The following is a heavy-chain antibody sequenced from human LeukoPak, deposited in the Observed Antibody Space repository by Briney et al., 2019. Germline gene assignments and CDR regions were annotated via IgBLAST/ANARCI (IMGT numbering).Heavy chain of an antibody. J-gene: IGHJ4*02. CDR2: INHSGST. V-gene: IGHV4-38-2*02. Sequence: SSETLSLTCTVSGYSISSGYYWSSIRQPPGKGLEWIGEINHSGSTNYNPSLKSRVTISVDTSKNQFSLKLSSVTAADTAVYYCARGRGYSGYDSPQDDYWGQGTLVTVSS. D-gene: IGHD5-12*01. CDR3: ARGRGYSGYDSPQDDY. CDR1: GYSISSGYY.